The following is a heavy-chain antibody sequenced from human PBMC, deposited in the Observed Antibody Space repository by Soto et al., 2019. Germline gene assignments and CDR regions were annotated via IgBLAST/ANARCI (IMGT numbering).Heavy chain of an antibody. CDR3: ASESQYYDFWSGYYPHYGMDV. Sequence: GGSLRLSCAASGFTFSSYSMNWVRQAPGKGLEWVSSISSSSSYIYYADSVKGRFTISRDNAKNSLYLQMNSLRAEDTAVYYCASESQYYDFWSGYYPHYGMDVWGQGTTVTVS. CDR1: GFTFSSYS. V-gene: IGHV3-21*01. J-gene: IGHJ6*02. D-gene: IGHD3-3*01. CDR2: ISSSSSYI.